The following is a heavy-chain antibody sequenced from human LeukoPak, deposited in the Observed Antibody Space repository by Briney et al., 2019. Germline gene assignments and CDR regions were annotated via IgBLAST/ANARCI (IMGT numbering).Heavy chain of an antibody. CDR3: ARGTTMVRGDSEFDY. J-gene: IGHJ4*02. CDR2: IIPIFGTA. Sequence: VASVKVSCKASGGTFSSYAISWVRQAPGQGLEGMGGIIPIFGTANYAQKFQGRVTITTDESTSTAYMELSSLRSEDTAVYYCARGTTMVRGDSEFDYWGQGTLVTVSS. CDR1: GGTFSSYA. D-gene: IGHD3-10*01. V-gene: IGHV1-69*05.